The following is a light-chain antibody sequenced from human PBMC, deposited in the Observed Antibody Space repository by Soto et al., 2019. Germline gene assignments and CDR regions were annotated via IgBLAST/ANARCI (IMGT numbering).Light chain of an antibody. CDR3: QQYGSTPPT. J-gene: IGKJ1*01. CDR1: QSVTNDY. V-gene: IGKV3-20*01. Sequence: EIVLTQSPGTLSLSPGERATLSCRASQSVTNDYVAWYQRKPGQAPRLLIYGASYRATDIPSRFSGSGSGTDFTLTITRLEPEDFAVYYCQQYGSTPPTFGQGTKVEIK. CDR2: GAS.